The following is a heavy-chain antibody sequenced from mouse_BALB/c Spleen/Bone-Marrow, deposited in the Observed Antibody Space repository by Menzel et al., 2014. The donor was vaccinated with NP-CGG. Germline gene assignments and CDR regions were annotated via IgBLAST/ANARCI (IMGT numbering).Heavy chain of an antibody. CDR3: ARDALYRYDGGYAMDY. D-gene: IGHD2-14*01. Sequence: EVKLVESGGGLVKPGGSLKLSCAASGFTFSDYYMYWVRQTPEKRLEWVATISGGGSYTYYPDSVKGRFTISRDNAKNNLYLQMSSLKSEDTAMYYCARDALYRYDGGYAMDYWGQGTSVTVSS. J-gene: IGHJ4*01. CDR1: GFTFSDYY. V-gene: IGHV5-4*02. CDR2: ISGGGSYT.